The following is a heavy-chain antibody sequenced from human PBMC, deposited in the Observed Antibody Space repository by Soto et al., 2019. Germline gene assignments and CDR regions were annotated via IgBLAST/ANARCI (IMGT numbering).Heavy chain of an antibody. CDR2: IYYSGSA. J-gene: IGHJ5*02. D-gene: IGHD6-13*01. CDR3: ARRGIAEGFDP. CDR1: GGSISSYY. V-gene: IGHV4-59*08. Sequence: SETLSLTCTFSGGSISSYYWSWIRQPPGKGLEWIGYIYYSGSANYNPSLKSRVTISVDTSKNQFSLKLSSVTAADTAVYYCARRGIAEGFDPWGQGTLFPVSS.